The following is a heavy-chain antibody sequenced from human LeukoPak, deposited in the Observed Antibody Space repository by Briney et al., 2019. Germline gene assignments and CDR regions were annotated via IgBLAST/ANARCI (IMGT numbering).Heavy chain of an antibody. J-gene: IGHJ3*02. CDR3: ARQSINSGNSAFDI. CDR1: GYSFTSNW. Sequence: GESLKISCTGSGYSFTSNWIAWVRQMSGGGLEWMGVIYPGDSDTRYSPSFQGQVTISADKSTSTAYLQWSTLKASDTAMYYCARQSINSGNSAFDIWGQGTMVTVSS. D-gene: IGHD3-10*01. CDR2: IYPGDSDT. V-gene: IGHV5-51*01.